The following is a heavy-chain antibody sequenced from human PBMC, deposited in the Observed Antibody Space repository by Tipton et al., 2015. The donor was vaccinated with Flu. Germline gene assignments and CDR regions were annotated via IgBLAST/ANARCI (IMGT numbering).Heavy chain of an antibody. CDR1: GFTFSGSA. Sequence: GSLRLSCAASGFTFSGSAMHWVRQASGKGLEWVGRIRSKANSYATAYAASVKGRFTISRDDSKNTAYLQMNSLKTEDTAVYYCTRRVDYGDYGIDYRGQGTLVTVSS. D-gene: IGHD4-17*01. J-gene: IGHJ4*02. CDR3: TRRVDYGDYGIDY. CDR2: IRSKANSYAT. V-gene: IGHV3-73*01.